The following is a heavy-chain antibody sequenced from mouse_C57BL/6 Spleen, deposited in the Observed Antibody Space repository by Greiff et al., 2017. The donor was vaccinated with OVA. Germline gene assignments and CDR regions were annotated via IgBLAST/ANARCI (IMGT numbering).Heavy chain of an antibody. D-gene: IGHD1-1*01. CDR3: TRRVTTVVASDV. CDR2: IDPETGGT. CDR1: GYTFTDYE. Sequence: VQLQQSGAELVRPGASVTLSCKASGYTFTDYEMHWVKQTPVHGLEWIGAIDPETGGTAYNQKFKGKAILTADKSSSTAYMELRSLTSEDSAVYYCTRRVTTVVASDVWGKGTTLTVSS. V-gene: IGHV1-15*01. J-gene: IGHJ1*03.